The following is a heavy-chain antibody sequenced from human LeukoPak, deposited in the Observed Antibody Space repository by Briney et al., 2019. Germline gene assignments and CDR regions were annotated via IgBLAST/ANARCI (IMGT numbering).Heavy chain of an antibody. D-gene: IGHD2-15*01. J-gene: IGHJ5*02. Sequence: PGGSLRLSCAASGFTFDDYAMHWVRQAPGKGLEWVSGISWNSGSIGYADSVKGRFTISRDNAKNSLYLQMNSLRAEDMALYYCARGSCYSFARFGWFDPWGQGTLVTVSS. V-gene: IGHV3-9*03. CDR2: ISWNSGSI. CDR3: ARGSCYSFARFGWFDP. CDR1: GFTFDDYA.